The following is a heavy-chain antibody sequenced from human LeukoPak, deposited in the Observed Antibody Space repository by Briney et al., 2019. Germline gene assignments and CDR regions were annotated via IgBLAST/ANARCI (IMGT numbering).Heavy chain of an antibody. CDR3: ARGGVTGTYADYYYYYLDV. Sequence: ASVKVSCKTSGYTFSGYDINWVRQATGQRPEWMGWMSPNSGHTGYAPKFQGRVTFSRNTSVSTVYMELDILRSEDTAVYFCARGGVTGTYADYYYYYLDVWGKGTTVTVSS. V-gene: IGHV1-8*03. J-gene: IGHJ6*03. CDR2: MSPNSGHT. CDR1: GYTFSGYD. D-gene: IGHD1-7*01.